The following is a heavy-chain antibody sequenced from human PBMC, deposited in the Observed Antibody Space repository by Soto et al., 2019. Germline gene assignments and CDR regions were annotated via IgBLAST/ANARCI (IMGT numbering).Heavy chain of an antibody. D-gene: IGHD3-3*01. CDR3: ATDFWSGYYPGY. CDR1: GFTFSSYG. Sequence: PGGSLRLSCAASGFTFSSYGMHWVRQAPGKGLEWVAVISYDGSNKYYADSVKGRFTISRDNSKNTLYLQMNSLRAEDTAVYYCATDFWSGYYPGYWGQGTLVTVSS. V-gene: IGHV3-30*03. J-gene: IGHJ4*02. CDR2: ISYDGSNK.